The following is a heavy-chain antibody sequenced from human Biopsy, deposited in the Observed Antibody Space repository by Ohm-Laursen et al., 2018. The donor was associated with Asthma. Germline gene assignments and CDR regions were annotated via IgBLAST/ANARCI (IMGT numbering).Heavy chain of an antibody. CDR2: INSVFGTT. V-gene: IGHV1-69*13. D-gene: IGHD2-2*01. J-gene: IGHJ4*02. CDR3: ARKAGSCISRTCYSLDF. Sequence: ASVKVSCKPLGGTFNTYVIGWVRQAPGQGLEWMGGINSVFGTTTYPQKFQDRVTIAADDPTSTVYMELSSLRSEDTAVYYCARKAGSCISRTCYSLDFWGQGTLVTVSS. CDR1: GGTFNTYV.